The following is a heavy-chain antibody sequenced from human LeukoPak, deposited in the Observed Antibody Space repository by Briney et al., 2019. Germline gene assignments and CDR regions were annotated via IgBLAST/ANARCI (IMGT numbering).Heavy chain of an antibody. V-gene: IGHV1-3*01. CDR3: ARAPKITIFGVVINNWFDP. CDR2: INAGNGNT. D-gene: IGHD3-3*01. Sequence: GASVKVSCKASGYTFTSYAMHWVRQAPGQRLEWMGWINAGNGNTKYSQKFQGRVTITRDTSASTAYMELSSLRSEDTAVYYCARAPKITIFGVVINNWFDPWGQGTLVTVSS. J-gene: IGHJ5*02. CDR1: GYTFTSYA.